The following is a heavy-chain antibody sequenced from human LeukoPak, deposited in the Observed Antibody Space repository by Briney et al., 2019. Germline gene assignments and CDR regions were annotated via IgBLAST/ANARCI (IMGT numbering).Heavy chain of an antibody. CDR3: AKSYFDYSTYYSYYFNL. CDR2: IYPSGST. D-gene: IGHD4-11*01. V-gene: IGHV4-4*09. CDR1: GGSISNAY. Sequence: PSETLSLTCTVSGGSISNAYWSWIRQPPGRGLEWIGYIYPSGSTNYHPSLKSRVTISVDTSKNHFALNLISVTAADTAVYHCAKSYFDYSTYYSYYFNLWGQGALVTVSS. J-gene: IGHJ4*02.